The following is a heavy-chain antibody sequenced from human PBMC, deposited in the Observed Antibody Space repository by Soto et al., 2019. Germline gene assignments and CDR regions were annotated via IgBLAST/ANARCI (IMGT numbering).Heavy chain of an antibody. V-gene: IGHV4-59*01. CDR1: GGSISSYY. CDR2: IYYSGST. CDR3: ARASQLARRFVWFDP. D-gene: IGHD1-1*01. Sequence: PSETLSLTCTVSGGSISSYYWSWIRQPPGKGLEWIGYIYYSGSTNYNPSLKSRVTISVDTSKNQFSLKLSSVTAADTAVYYCARASQLARRFVWFDPWGQGTLVTVSS. J-gene: IGHJ5*02.